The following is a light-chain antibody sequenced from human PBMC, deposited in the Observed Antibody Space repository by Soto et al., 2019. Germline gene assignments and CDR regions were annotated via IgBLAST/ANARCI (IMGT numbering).Light chain of an antibody. J-gene: IGKJ4*01. CDR2: GAS. CDR1: QGIGND. CDR3: LQVNTYPLT. V-gene: IGKV1-17*01. Sequence: DIQMTQSPSSLSASVGDRVTITCRASQGIGNDLGWYQQLPGKAPKRLMYGASSLQSGVPSRFRGSGSGTEFTLTISSLQPEDFATYYCLQVNTYPLTFGGGTKVEIK.